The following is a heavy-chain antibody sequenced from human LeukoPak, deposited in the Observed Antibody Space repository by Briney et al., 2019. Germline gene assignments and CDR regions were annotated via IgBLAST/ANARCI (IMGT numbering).Heavy chain of an antibody. D-gene: IGHD5-18*01. CDR3: ARAAGGYNYGPFDY. CDR1: GFAFSSYS. Sequence: GGPLRLSCAASGFAFSSYSMNWVRQAPGKGLEWVSSISTSSSYIYYADSVKGRFTISRDNANNSLYLQMHSLRAEDTAVYYCARAAGGYNYGPFDYWGQGTLVTVSS. CDR2: ISTSSSYI. V-gene: IGHV3-21*01. J-gene: IGHJ4*02.